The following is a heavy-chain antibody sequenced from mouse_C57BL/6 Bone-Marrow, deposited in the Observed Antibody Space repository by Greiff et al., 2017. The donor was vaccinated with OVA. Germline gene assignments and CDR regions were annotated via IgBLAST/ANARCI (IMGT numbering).Heavy chain of an antibody. D-gene: IGHD4-1*01. J-gene: IGHJ3*01. V-gene: IGHV3-6*01. CDR2: ISYDGSN. CDR3: AREGSGTGPFAY. Sequence: EVKLMESGPGLVKPSQSLSLTCSVTGYSITSGYYWNWIRQFPGNKLEWMGYISYDGSNKYNPSLKNRISITRDTSKNQFFLKLNSVTTEDTATYYCAREGSGTGPFAYWGQGTLVTVSA. CDR1: GYSITSGYY.